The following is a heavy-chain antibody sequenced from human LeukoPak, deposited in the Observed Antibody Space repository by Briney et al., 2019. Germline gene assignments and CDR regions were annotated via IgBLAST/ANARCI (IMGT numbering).Heavy chain of an antibody. CDR1: GSTFTSYG. CDR3: AGGQSGSYYFDY. J-gene: IGHJ4*02. V-gene: IGHV1-18*01. CDR2: FSAYNGNT. Sequence: ASVKVSCKASGSTFTSYGISWVRQAPGQGLGWMGWFSAYNGNTNYAQKLQGRVTMTTDTSTSTAYMELRRLRSDDTAVYHCAGGQSGSYYFDYWGQGTLVTVSS. D-gene: IGHD1-26*01.